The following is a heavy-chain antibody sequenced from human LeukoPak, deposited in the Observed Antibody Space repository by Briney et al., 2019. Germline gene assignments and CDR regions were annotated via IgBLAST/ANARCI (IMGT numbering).Heavy chain of an antibody. CDR2: IYPGDSDT. CDR1: GYSFTSYW. D-gene: IGHD3-10*01. V-gene: IGHV5-51*07. CDR3: ASSGLYYYYGMDV. Sequence: GESLKISCKGSGYSFTSYWIGWVHQMPGKGLEWMGIIYPGDSDTRYSPSFQGQVTISADKSISTAYLQWSSLKASDTAMYYCASSGLYYYYGMDVWGQGTTVTVSS. J-gene: IGHJ6*02.